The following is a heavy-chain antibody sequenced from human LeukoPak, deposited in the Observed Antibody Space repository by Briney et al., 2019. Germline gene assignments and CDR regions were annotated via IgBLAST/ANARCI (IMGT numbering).Heavy chain of an antibody. D-gene: IGHD3-3*01. V-gene: IGHV1-2*02. CDR1: GYTFTGYY. Sequence: ASVKVSCKASGYTFTGYYMHWVRQAPGQGLEWMGWINPNSGGTNYAQKFQGRVTMTRDTSISTAYMELSRLRSDDTAVYYCARAITIFGVVTPSGDFDIWGQGTMVTVSS. CDR3: ARAITIFGVVTPSGDFDI. J-gene: IGHJ3*02. CDR2: INPNSGGT.